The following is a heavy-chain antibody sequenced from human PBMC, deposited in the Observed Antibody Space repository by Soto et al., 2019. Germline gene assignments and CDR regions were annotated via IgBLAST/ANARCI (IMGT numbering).Heavy chain of an antibody. V-gene: IGHV1-69*13. J-gene: IGHJ5*02. CDR2: IIPIFGTA. D-gene: IGHD2-2*01. CDR3: ARKGYCSSTSCYTHWFDP. CDR1: GGTFSSYA. Sequence: AASVKVSCKASGGTFSSYAISWVRQAPGQGLEWMGGIIPIFGTANYAQKFQGRVTITADESTSTAYMELSSLRSEDTAVYYCARKGYCSSTSCYTHWFDPWGQGTLVTVSS.